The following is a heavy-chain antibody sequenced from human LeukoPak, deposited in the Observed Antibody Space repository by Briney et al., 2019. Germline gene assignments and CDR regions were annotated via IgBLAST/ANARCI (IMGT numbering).Heavy chain of an antibody. CDR2: IFHSGST. CDR1: GASIIGPKW. Sequence: SETLSLTCTVSGASIIGPKWWNWVRLSPGKGMEWIGEIFHSGSTHYNPSLKSRVTISVDTSKNQFSLILTSVTDADTAVYYCATSSGWYRYDSWGQGTLVTVSS. CDR3: ATSSGWYRYDS. V-gene: IGHV4-4*02. D-gene: IGHD6-19*01. J-gene: IGHJ4*02.